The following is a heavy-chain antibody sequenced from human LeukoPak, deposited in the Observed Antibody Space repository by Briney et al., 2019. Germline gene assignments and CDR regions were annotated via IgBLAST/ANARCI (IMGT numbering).Heavy chain of an antibody. D-gene: IGHD1-26*01. CDR2: IYYSGST. CDR1: GGSISSSSYY. J-gene: IGHJ6*03. CDR3: ARGMRSSVLYYYYYMDV. V-gene: IGHV4-39*07. Sequence: SETLSLTCTVSGGSISSSSYYWGWIRQPPGKGLEWIGSIYYSGSTYYNPSLKSRVTLSVDTSKNQFSLKLSSVTAADTAVYYCARGMRSSVLYYYYYMDVWGKGTTVTVSS.